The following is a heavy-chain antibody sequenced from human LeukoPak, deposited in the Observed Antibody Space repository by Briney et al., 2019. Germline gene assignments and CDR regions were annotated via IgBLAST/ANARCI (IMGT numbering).Heavy chain of an antibody. CDR1: GGSISNTSYF. V-gene: IGHV4-39*01. D-gene: IGHD3-9*01. Sequence: PSETLSLTCTVSGGSISNTSYFWGWIRQPPGKGLEWFGSIYYSGNTFYNPSLKSRVTLSVDTSKNQFSLKLTSVTAADTAVYYCARHLYDILTGYAYYFDSWGQGTLVTVSS. CDR2: IYYSGNT. J-gene: IGHJ4*02. CDR3: ARHLYDILTGYAYYFDS.